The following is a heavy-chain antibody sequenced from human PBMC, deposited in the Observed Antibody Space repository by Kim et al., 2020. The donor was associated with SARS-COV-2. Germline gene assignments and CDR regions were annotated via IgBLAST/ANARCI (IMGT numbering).Heavy chain of an antibody. CDR3: ARDYTEYYDSSGYKHWYDDFEI. CDR2: ISTDNGDR. CDR1: GYTFTTYG. Sequence: ASVKVSCKASGYTFTTYGISWVRQAPGQGLEWMGWISTDNGDRNYAQKFQGRVTMTSDTSTSTAYMELRSLRSDDTAVYYCARDYTEYYDSSGYKHWYDDFEIWGQGTTVTVSS. V-gene: IGHV1-18*01. J-gene: IGHJ3*02. D-gene: IGHD3-22*01.